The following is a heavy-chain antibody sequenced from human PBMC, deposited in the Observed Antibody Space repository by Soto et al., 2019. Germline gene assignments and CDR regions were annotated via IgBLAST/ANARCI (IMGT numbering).Heavy chain of an antibody. Sequence: SETLSLTCAVSGGSISSSNWWSWVRQPPGKGLEWIGEIYHSGSTNYNPSLKSRVTISVDKSKNQFSLKLSPVTAADTAVYYCARVGITIFGVVIIESWFDPWGQGTLVTVSS. J-gene: IGHJ5*02. CDR1: GGSISSSNW. V-gene: IGHV4-4*02. D-gene: IGHD3-3*01. CDR2: IYHSGST. CDR3: ARVGITIFGVVIIESWFDP.